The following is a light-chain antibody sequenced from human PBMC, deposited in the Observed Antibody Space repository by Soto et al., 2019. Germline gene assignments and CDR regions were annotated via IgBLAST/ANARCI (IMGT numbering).Light chain of an antibody. CDR3: QQRSNWRIT. CDR2: DTS. CDR1: QSVTSNY. J-gene: IGKJ5*01. V-gene: IGKV3D-20*02. Sequence: IVLTQSPGTLSLSPGERVTLSCRPSQSVTSNYIAWYQQKPGQAPRIIISDTSNRATGIPARFSGSGSGTDCTLTISSLEPEDFAVYYCQQRSNWRITLGQGTRLEI.